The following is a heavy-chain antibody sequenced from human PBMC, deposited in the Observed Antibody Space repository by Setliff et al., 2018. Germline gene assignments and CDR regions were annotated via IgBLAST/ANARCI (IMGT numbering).Heavy chain of an antibody. CDR1: GGSISSGIYY. CDR2: IYTSGST. Sequence: PSETLSLTCTVSGGSISSGIYYWSWIRQPAGKGLEWIGHIYTSGSTNYNPSLKSRVTISVDTSKNQFSLRLSSVTAAGTAVYYCARAGPYYDFWSGYYRTMDVWGKGTTVTVSS. D-gene: IGHD3-3*01. J-gene: IGHJ6*03. CDR3: ARAGPYYDFWSGYYRTMDV. V-gene: IGHV4-61*09.